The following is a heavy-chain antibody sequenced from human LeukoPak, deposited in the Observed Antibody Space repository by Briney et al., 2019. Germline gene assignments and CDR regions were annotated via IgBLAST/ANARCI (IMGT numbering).Heavy chain of an antibody. J-gene: IGHJ6*02. V-gene: IGHV3-30*03. D-gene: IGHD3-3*01. Sequence: GGSLRLSCAASGFTLSSYGIHWVRQAPGKGLEWVAVISYDGSKKYHADSVKGRFTISRDNSNKMQYLEMDSLRADDTAVYYCARGGDFWSGYKTHEYGLDVWGQGTTVTVSS. CDR2: ISYDGSKK. CDR3: ARGGDFWSGYKTHEYGLDV. CDR1: GFTLSSYG.